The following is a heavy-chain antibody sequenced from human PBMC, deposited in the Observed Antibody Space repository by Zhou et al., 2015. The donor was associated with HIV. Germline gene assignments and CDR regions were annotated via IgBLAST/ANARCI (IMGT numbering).Heavy chain of an antibody. CDR3: ARDRGAARPDWRYFDL. CDR1: EGSFSSYG. J-gene: IGHJ2*01. V-gene: IGHV1-69*06. Sequence: QVQLVQSGAEVKKPGSSVKVSCKPSEGSFSSYGISWVRQAPGQGLEWMGGITPVLGTAKYAQKFQGRVSFTADRSTSTAYMELRSLRSEDTAVYYCARDRGAARPDWRYFDLWGRGTLVTVSS. CDR2: ITPVLGTA. D-gene: IGHD6-6*01.